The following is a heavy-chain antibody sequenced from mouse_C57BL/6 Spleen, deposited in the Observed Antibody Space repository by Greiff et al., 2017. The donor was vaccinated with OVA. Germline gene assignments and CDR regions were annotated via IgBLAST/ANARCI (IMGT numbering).Heavy chain of an antibody. CDR1: GFTFSDYG. J-gene: IGHJ2*01. Sequence: EVKLMESGGGLVKPGGSLKLSCAASGFTFSDYGMHWVRQAPEKGLEWVAYISSGSSTIYYADTVKGRFTISRDNAKNTLFLQMTSLRSEDTAMYYCARDFITTVVAPDYWGQGTTLTVSS. CDR3: ARDFITTVVAPDY. D-gene: IGHD1-1*01. CDR2: ISSGSSTI. V-gene: IGHV5-17*01.